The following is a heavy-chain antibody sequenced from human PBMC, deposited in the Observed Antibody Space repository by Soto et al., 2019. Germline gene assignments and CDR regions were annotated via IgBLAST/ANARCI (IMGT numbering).Heavy chain of an antibody. J-gene: IGHJ4*02. CDR2: IFHSGSS. CDR3: AREGSYSAYNFAHGIQLWSFDF. CDR1: GGSVTGFY. D-gene: IGHD5-12*01. Sequence: KASETLSLTCTVSGGSVTGFYWSWIRQPPGKVLEWIGYIFHSGSSNYNPSLESRVAMSVDTSKNHFSLNLSSVTAADMAVYYCAREGSYSAYNFAHGIQLWSFDFWGQGALVTVSS. V-gene: IGHV4-59*02.